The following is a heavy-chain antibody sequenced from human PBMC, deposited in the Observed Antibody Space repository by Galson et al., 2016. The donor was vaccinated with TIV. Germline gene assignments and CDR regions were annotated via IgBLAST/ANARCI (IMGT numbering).Heavy chain of an antibody. CDR3: ARGWRGIYCSGGRCYLDAGMDV. V-gene: IGHV1-69*13. CDR2: IIPILGTT. Sequence: SVKVSCKVSGGTFSSYPFSWVRQAPGQGLEWMGGIIPILGTTNYPQNFKGRVTITADESTTTVYIELSSLRSEDTAVYYCARGWRGIYCSGGRCYLDAGMDVWGQGTTVTVFS. J-gene: IGHJ6*02. CDR1: GGTFSSYP. D-gene: IGHD2-15*01.